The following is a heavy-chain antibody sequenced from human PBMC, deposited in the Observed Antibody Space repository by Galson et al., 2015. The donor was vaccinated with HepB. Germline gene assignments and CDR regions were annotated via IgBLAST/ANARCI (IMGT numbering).Heavy chain of an antibody. CDR1: GDSVSGNIVS. D-gene: IGHD2-2*01. J-gene: IGHJ4*02. CDR2: TYFRSKWYY. V-gene: IGHV6-1*01. Sequence: CAISGDSVSGNIVSWNWIRQSPSRGLEWLGRTYFRSKWYYDYAVSVKSRMTINPDTSENQFSLPLHSVTPEDTAVYYCAGAGYCRSTYCFFAYWGQGTLVTVSS. CDR3: AGAGYCRSTYCFFAY.